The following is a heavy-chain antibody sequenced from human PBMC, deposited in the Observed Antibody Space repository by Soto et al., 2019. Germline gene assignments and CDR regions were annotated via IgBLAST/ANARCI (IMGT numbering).Heavy chain of an antibody. CDR2: ISWNSGSI. V-gene: IGHV3-9*01. CDR1: GFTFDDYA. CDR3: AKADSGDYSAFQH. J-gene: IGHJ1*01. Sequence: EVQLVESGGGLVQPGRSLRLSCAASGFTFDDYAMHWVRQAPGKGLEWVSGISWNSGSIGYADSVKGRFTISRDNAKNSLYLQMNSLRAEDTALYYCAKADSGDYSAFQHWGQGTLVTVSS. D-gene: IGHD4-17*01.